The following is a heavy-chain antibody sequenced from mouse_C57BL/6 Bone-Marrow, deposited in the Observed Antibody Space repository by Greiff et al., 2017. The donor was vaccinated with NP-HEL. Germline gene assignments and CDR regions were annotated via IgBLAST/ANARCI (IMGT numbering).Heavy chain of an antibody. CDR1: GYTFTDYY. J-gene: IGHJ4*01. CDR2: INPNNGGT. CDR3: ARRGNYPYAMDY. Sequence: EVQLQQSGPELVKPGASVKIPCKASGYTFTDYYMDWVKQSHGKSLEWIGDINPNNGGTIYNQKFKGKATLTVDKSSSTAYMELRSLTSEDTAVYYCARRGNYPYAMDYWGQGTSVTVSS. D-gene: IGHD2-1*01. V-gene: IGHV1-18*01.